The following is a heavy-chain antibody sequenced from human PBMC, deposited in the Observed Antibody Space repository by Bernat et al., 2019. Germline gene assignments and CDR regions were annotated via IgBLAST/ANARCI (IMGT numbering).Heavy chain of an antibody. D-gene: IGHD2-2*01. Sequence: QVQLVQSGAEVKKPGASVKVSCKASGYTFTSYDINWVRQATGQGLEWMGWMNPNSGNTGYAQKFQGRVTMTRNTSISTAYMELSSLRSEDTVVYYCAKTNCSSTSCYLDYWGQGTLVTVSS. CDR3: AKTNCSSTSCYLDY. CDR2: MNPNSGNT. CDR1: GYTFTSYD. V-gene: IGHV1-8*01. J-gene: IGHJ4*02.